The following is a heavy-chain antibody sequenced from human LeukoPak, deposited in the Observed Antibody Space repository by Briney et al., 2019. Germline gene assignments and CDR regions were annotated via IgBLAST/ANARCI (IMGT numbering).Heavy chain of an antibody. J-gene: IGHJ4*02. CDR3: VAMIRGVGY. CDR1: GFTFSDHF. CDR2: TGNKANSYTT. D-gene: IGHD3-10*01. Sequence: PGGSLRLSCAASGFTFSDHFMDWVRQAPGKGLEWVGRTGNKANSYTTEYAASVKGRFTFARDDSNNSLYLQMKSLKTEDTAVYYCVAMIRGVGYWGQGTLVTVSS. V-gene: IGHV3-72*01.